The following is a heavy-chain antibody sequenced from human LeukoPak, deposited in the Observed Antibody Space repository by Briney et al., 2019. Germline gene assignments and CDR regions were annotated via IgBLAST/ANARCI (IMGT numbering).Heavy chain of an antibody. CDR1: GGSISSYY. D-gene: IGHD3-10*01. V-gene: IGHV4-4*07. CDR3: ARDYYGSGSYYSSPTTGWFDP. J-gene: IGHJ5*02. CDR2: IYTSGST. Sequence: PSETLSLTCTVSGGSISSYYWSWIRQPAGKGLEWIGRIYTSGSTNYNPSLTSRVTMSVDTSKNQFSLKLSSVTAADTAVYYCARDYYGSGSYYSSPTTGWFDPWGQGTLVTVSS.